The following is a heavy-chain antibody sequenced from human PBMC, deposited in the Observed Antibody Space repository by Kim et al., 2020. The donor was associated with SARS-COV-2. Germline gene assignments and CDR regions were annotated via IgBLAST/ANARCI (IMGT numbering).Heavy chain of an antibody. Sequence: GGSLRLSCVASGFNFNNYVMPWVRQAPGKGLEWVANVYFDGTNENYADSVRGRFSISRDNSKNTLFLQMNGLSGEDTGVYYCARASEMLSFTTCFDSSG. J-gene: IGHJ5*01. CDR1: GFNFNNYV. V-gene: IGHV3-33*01. CDR3: ARASEMLSFTTCFDS. CDR2: VYFDGTNE. D-gene: IGHD3-16*01.